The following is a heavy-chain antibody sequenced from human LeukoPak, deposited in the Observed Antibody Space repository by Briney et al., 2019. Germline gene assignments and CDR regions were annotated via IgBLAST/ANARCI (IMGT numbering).Heavy chain of an antibody. CDR3: ARDRITMIVVVPKDAFDI. J-gene: IGHJ3*02. D-gene: IGHD3-22*01. V-gene: IGHV4-39*07. CDR2: IYYSGST. Sequence: PSETLSLTCTVSGGSISSSSYYWGWIRQPPGKGLEWIGSIYYSGSTYYNPSLKSRVTISVDTSKNQFSLKLSSVTAADTAVYYCARDRITMIVVVPKDAFDIWGQGTMVTVSS. CDR1: GGSISSSSYY.